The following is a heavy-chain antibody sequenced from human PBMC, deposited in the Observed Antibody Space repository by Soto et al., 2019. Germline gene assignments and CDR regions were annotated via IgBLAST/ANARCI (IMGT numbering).Heavy chain of an antibody. CDR1: GFTFSSYW. D-gene: IGHD2-2*01. V-gene: IGHV3-7*01. CDR2: IKQDGSEK. J-gene: IGHJ5*02. CDR3: ARDQIVLVPEGAAYNAGPGGYDLMGPYNWFDP. Sequence: TGGSLRLSCAASGFTFSSYWMSWVRQAPGKGLEWVANIKQDGSEKYYVDSVKGRFTISRDNAKNSLYLQMNSLRAEDTAVYYCARDQIVLVPEGAAYNAGPGGYDLMGPYNWFDPWGQGTLVTVSS.